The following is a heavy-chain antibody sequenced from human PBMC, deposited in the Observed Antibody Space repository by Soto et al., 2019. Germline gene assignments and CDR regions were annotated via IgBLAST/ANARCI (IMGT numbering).Heavy chain of an antibody. D-gene: IGHD3-10*01. CDR2: ISGSGGST. J-gene: IGHJ4*02. V-gene: IGHV3-23*01. Sequence: GGSLRLSCAASGFTFSSYAMSWVRQAPGKGLEWVSAISGSGGSTYYADSVKGRFTISRDNSKNTLYLQMNSLRAEDTAVYYCAKKVRGLWFGELLLFDYFDYWGQGTLVTVSS. CDR3: AKKVRGLWFGELLLFDYFDY. CDR1: GFTFSSYA.